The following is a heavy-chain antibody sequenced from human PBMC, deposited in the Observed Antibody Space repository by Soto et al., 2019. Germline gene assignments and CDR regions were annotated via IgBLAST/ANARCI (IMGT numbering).Heavy chain of an antibody. V-gene: IGHV3-21*01. CDR1: GFTFSSFG. CDR3: ARDSPLGGMMKAFDI. J-gene: IGHJ3*02. D-gene: IGHD3-16*01. CDR2: ISRSATHL. Sequence: EVQLVESGGGLVKPGGSLRLSCAASGFTFSSFGINWVRQAPGKGLEWVSSISRSATHLYYGDSVKGRFTISRDNAKNSLYLQMDRLRAEDTGVYYCARDSPLGGMMKAFDIWGQGTVVTVSS.